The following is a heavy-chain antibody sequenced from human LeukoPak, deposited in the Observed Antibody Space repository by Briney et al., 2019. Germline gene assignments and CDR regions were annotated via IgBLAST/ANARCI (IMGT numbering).Heavy chain of an antibody. Sequence: ASVKVSCEASGYTFTGYYMNWVRQAPGQGLEWMGWINPNSGGTNYAQKFQGRVTMTRDTSISTAYMELSRLRSDDTAVYYCARKEVGSPPENWFDPWGQGTLVTVSS. J-gene: IGHJ5*02. D-gene: IGHD2-15*01. CDR1: GYTFTGYY. CDR3: ARKEVGSPPENWFDP. CDR2: INPNSGGT. V-gene: IGHV1-2*02.